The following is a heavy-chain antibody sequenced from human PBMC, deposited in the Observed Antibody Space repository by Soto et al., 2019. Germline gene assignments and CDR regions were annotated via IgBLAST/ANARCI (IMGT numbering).Heavy chain of an antibody. Sequence: EVQLVESGGGTVKSGGSLRLSCAVSGLTFSDAWMVWVRQAPGKGLEWVGHIKSNADGGATDYAAPVRGRFTISRDESKSKTTVFLQMNSLKAEDTAVYYCTTGRSYRDFLTGLRGLYYFDHWGQGTLVTVSS. CDR1: GLTFSDAW. J-gene: IGHJ4*02. V-gene: IGHV3-15*01. D-gene: IGHD3-9*01. CDR3: TTGRSYRDFLTGLRGLYYFDH. CDR2: IKSNADGGAT.